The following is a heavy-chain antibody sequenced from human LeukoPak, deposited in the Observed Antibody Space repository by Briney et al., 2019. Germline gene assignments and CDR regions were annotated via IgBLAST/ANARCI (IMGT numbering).Heavy chain of an antibody. CDR3: ARDWGRGRYYFDY. J-gene: IGHJ4*02. CDR2: ISGSSAYI. Sequence: PGGSLRLSCAASGFTFSNYNMNWVRQAPEKGLEWISSISGSSAYIYYADSVKGRFTISRDNSKNTLYLHLNNLRAEDTALYYCARDWGRGRYYFDYWGQGTLVTVSS. V-gene: IGHV3-21*04. D-gene: IGHD3-16*01. CDR1: GFTFSNYN.